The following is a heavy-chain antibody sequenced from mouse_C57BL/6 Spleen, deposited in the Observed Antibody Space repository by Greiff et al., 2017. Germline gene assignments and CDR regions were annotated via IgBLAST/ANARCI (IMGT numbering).Heavy chain of an antibody. Sequence: QVQLQQPGAELVKPGASVKLSCQASGYTFTSYWMHWVQQRPGRGLEWIGRIDPTSGGPKYTEKFKSKATLTVDQPSSTAYMQHSSLTSEDSAVYYCARWGGLRGVGYAKDYGGQGTSVTVSS. V-gene: IGHV1-72*01. CDR3: ARWGGLRGVGYAKDY. D-gene: IGHD1-1*01. J-gene: IGHJ4*01. CDR2: IDPTSGGP. CDR1: GYTFTSYW.